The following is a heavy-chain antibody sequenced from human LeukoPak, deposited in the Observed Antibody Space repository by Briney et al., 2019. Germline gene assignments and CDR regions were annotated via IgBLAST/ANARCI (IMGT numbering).Heavy chain of an antibody. CDR2: IKQDGNDK. D-gene: IGHD4-17*01. Sequence: GGSLRLSCVASGFTFSSYSMQWVRQPPGRGLEWVANIKQDGNDKHYVDSVKGRFTISRDNAKNSLYLQMNSLRVEDTAVYYCARDYGDYVFDYWGQGTLVTVSS. V-gene: IGHV3-7*03. CDR3: ARDYGDYVFDY. CDR1: GFTFSSYS. J-gene: IGHJ4*02.